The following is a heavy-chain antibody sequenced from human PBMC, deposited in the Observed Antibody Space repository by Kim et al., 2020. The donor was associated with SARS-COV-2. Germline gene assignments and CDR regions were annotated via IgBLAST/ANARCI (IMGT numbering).Heavy chain of an antibody. D-gene: IGHD3-9*01. V-gene: IGHV4-34*01. CDR1: GGSFSGYY. Sequence: SETLSLTCAVYGGSFSGYYWSWIRQPPGKGLEWIGEINHSGSTNYNPSLKSRVTISVDTSKNQFSLKLSSVTAADTAVYYCARGRGTGYFDWLLSSWGQGTMVTVSS. CDR3: ARGRGTGYFDWLLSS. CDR2: INHSGST. J-gene: IGHJ3*01.